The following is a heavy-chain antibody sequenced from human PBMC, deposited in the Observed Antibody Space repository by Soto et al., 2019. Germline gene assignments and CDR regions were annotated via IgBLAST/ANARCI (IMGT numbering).Heavy chain of an antibody. D-gene: IGHD2-15*01. J-gene: IGHJ3*02. CDR3: ARSRREVVVADSRRGAFDI. CDR1: GGTFSSYA. CDR2: IIPIFGTA. V-gene: IGHV1-69*01. Sequence: QVQLVQSGAEVKKPGSSVNVSCKASGGTFSSYAISWVRQAPGQGLEWMGGIIPIFGTANYAQKFQGRVTINAEESTSTAYMELSSLRCEDTAVYYCARSRREVVVADSRRGAFDIWGQGTMVTVSS.